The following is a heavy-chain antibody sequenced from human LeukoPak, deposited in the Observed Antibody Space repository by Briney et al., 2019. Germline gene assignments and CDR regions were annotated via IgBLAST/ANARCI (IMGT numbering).Heavy chain of an antibody. CDR3: ARDRFYYYDSSGYGY. CDR2: IYYSGST. CDR1: GGSISSSNYY. Sequence: SETLSLTCTVSGGSISSSNYYWGWIRQPPGKGLEWIGSIYYSGSTYYNPSLKSRVTISVDTSKNQFSLKLSSVTAADTAVYYCARDRFYYYDSSGYGYWGQGTLVTVSS. D-gene: IGHD3-22*01. V-gene: IGHV4-39*07. J-gene: IGHJ4*02.